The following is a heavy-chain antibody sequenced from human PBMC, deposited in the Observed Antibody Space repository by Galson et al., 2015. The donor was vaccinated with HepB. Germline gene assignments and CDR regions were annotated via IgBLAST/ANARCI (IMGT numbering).Heavy chain of an antibody. J-gene: IGHJ3*02. D-gene: IGHD3-22*01. CDR2: ISSSSSTI. Sequence: SLRLSCAASGFTFSSYSMNWVRQAPGKGLEWVSYISSSSSTIYYADSVKGRFTISRDNAKNSLYLQMSSLRDEDTAVYYCARDDPNDSSGYYYGGAFDIWGQGTMVTVSS. V-gene: IGHV3-48*02. CDR1: GFTFSSYS. CDR3: ARDDPNDSSGYYYGGAFDI.